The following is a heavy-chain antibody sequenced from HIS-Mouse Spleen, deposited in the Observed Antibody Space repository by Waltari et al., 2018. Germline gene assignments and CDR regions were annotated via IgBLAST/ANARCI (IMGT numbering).Heavy chain of an antibody. J-gene: IGHJ2*01. D-gene: IGHD6-13*01. CDR3: AREIPYSSSWYDWYFDL. Sequence: QLQLQESGPGLVKPSETLSLPCTVPAGSISRSSYYCVGIRQPPGKGLEWIGSIYYSGSTYYNPSLKSRVTISVDTSKNQFSLKLSSVTAADTAVYYCAREIPYSSSWYDWYFDLWGRGTLVTVSS. V-gene: IGHV4-39*07. CDR2: IYYSGST. CDR1: AGSISRSSYY.